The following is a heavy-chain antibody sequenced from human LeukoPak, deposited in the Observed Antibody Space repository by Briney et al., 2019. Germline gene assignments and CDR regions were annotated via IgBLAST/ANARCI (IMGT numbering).Heavy chain of an antibody. CDR2: INSDGSST. Sequence: PGGSLRLSCAASGFPFSSYWMHWVRQAPGKGLVWVSRINSDGSSTSYADSVKGRFTISRDNAKNTLYLQMSTLRAEDTALYYCAKEGVDFGSADYWGQGTLVTVSS. V-gene: IGHV3-74*01. CDR1: GFPFSSYW. CDR3: AKEGVDFGSADY. D-gene: IGHD3-3*01. J-gene: IGHJ4*02.